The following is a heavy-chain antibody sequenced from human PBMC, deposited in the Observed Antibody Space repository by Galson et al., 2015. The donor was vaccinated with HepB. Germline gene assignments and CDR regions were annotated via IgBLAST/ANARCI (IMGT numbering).Heavy chain of an antibody. J-gene: IGHJ4*02. CDR3: ARASWDCSSTSCYNY. Sequence: SVKVSCKASGYTFTSYGISWVRQAPGQGLEWMGWISAYNGNTNYAQKLQGRVTMTTDTSTSTAYMELRSLRSDDTAVYYCARASWDCSSTSCYNYWGQGTLVTVSS. D-gene: IGHD2-2*02. V-gene: IGHV1-18*01. CDR2: ISAYNGNT. CDR1: GYTFTSYG.